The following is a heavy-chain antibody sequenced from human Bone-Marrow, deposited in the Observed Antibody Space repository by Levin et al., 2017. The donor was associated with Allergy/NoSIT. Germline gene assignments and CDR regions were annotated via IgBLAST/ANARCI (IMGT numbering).Heavy chain of an antibody. CDR3: AREKRGGRWSWDT. V-gene: IGHV1-2*04. CDR1: GYTFSDCY. CDR2: IDPSSGDT. Sequence: GASVKVSCKASGYTFSDCYIYWVRQAPGQGPEWMGWIDPSSGDTKYAQKFHGWVTMSRDTSISTAYMEMRRVTSDDTAVYYCAREKRGGRWSWDTWGQGTQVTVSS. J-gene: IGHJ5*02. D-gene: IGHD1-26*01.